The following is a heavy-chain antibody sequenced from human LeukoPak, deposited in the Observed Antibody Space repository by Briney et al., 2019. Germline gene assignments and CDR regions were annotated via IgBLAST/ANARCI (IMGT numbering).Heavy chain of an antibody. J-gene: IGHJ3*02. CDR3: ARDRGNYDFWSGTALHAFDI. CDR1: GFTFSSYW. CDR2: IKQDGSEE. Sequence: GGSLRLSCAASGFTFSSYWMSWVRQAPGKGLEWVANIKQDGSEEYYVDSVEGRFTISRDNAKNSLYLQMNSLRAEDTAVYYCARDRGNYDFWSGTALHAFDIWGQGTMVTVSS. V-gene: IGHV3-7*01. D-gene: IGHD3-3*01.